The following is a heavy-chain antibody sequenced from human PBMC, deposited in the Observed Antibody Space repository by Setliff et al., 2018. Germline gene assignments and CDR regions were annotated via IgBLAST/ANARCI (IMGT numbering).Heavy chain of an antibody. D-gene: IGHD3-22*01. Sequence: GGSLRLSCAASGFTFSSYSMNWVRQAPGKGLEWVSSISSSSSYIYYADSVKGRFTISRDNSKNTLYLQMNSLRAEDTAVYYCAKASDSSGYYGFDIWGQGTMVTVSS. V-gene: IGHV3-21*01. J-gene: IGHJ3*02. CDR3: AKASDSSGYYGFDI. CDR1: GFTFSSYS. CDR2: ISSSSSYI.